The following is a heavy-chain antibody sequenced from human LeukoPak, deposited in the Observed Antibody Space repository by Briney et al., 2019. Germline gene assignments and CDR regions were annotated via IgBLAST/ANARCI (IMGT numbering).Heavy chain of an antibody. V-gene: IGHV1-69*05. J-gene: IGHJ6*03. CDR3: ARAKDRALNYYYYMDV. CDR2: VIPIFGTA. D-gene: IGHD1-14*01. Sequence: SVKVSCKASGGTFSSYAISWVRQAPGQGLEWMGGVIPIFGTANYAQKFQGRVTITTDESASTAYMELSSLRSEDTAVYYCARAKDRALNYYYYMDVWGKGTTVTVSS. CDR1: GGTFSSYA.